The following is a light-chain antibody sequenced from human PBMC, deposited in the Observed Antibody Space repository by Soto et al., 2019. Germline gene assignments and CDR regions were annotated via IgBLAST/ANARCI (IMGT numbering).Light chain of an antibody. Sequence: IVMTQSPDSLAVSLGERATINCKSSQSVLYSSNNENYLAWYQQKPGQPPKLLIYWASTRESGVPDRFSGSGSGTDFTLTISSLQAEDVAVYSCQQYYSTPFTFGPGTKVDIK. V-gene: IGKV4-1*01. CDR2: WAS. CDR3: QQYYSTPFT. J-gene: IGKJ3*01. CDR1: QSVLYSSNNENY.